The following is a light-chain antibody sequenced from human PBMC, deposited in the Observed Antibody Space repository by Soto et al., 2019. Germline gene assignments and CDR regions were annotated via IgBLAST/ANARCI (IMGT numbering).Light chain of an antibody. J-gene: IGLJ2*01. CDR1: SSDVGGSRS. CDR3: CSYAGSYTFVV. Sequence: QSALTQPRSVSGSPGQSVTISCTGTSSDVGGSRSVSWYQHHPGKAPKLLIYDVTKRPSGVPDRFSGSKSGNTASLTVSGLQAEDEADYFCCSYAGSYTFVVFGGGTKVTVL. CDR2: DVT. V-gene: IGLV2-11*01.